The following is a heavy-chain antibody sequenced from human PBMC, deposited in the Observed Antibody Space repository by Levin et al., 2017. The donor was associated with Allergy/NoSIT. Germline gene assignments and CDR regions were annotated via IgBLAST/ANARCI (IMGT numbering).Heavy chain of an antibody. CDR3: ARVRLDVVATIVDY. D-gene: IGHD5-12*01. J-gene: IGHJ4*02. V-gene: IGHV4-31*03. CDR1: GGSISSGGYY. CDR2: IYYSGST. Sequence: SCTVSGGSISSGGYYWSWIRQHPGKGLEWIGYIYYSGSTYYNPSLKSRVTISVDTSKNQFSLKLSSVTAADTAVYYCARVRLDVVATIVDYWGQGTLVTVSS.